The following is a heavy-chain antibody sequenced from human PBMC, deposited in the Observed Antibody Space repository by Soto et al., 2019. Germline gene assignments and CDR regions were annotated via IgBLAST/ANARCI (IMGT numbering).Heavy chain of an antibody. Sequence: GGSLRLSCAASGFTFSSYGMHWVRQAPGKGLEWVAVIWYDGSNKYYADSVKGRFTISRDNSKNTLYLQMNSLRAEDTAVYYCARGALDYSGSYYYFDYWGQGTLVTVSS. D-gene: IGHD1-26*01. CDR2: IWYDGSNK. CDR3: ARGALDYSGSYYYFDY. V-gene: IGHV3-33*01. J-gene: IGHJ4*02. CDR1: GFTFSSYG.